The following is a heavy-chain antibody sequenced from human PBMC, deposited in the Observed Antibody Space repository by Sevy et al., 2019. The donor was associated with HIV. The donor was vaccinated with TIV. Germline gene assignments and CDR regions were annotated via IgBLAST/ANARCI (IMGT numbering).Heavy chain of an antibody. J-gene: IGHJ4*02. Sequence: GGSLRLSCAASGFTFSDHYMEWDRQAPGKGLEWVGRTRNKADSYTTEYAASVKGRFTISRDDSKNSLYLQMNSLKTEDTAVYYCATHAGIAAAGRVFEYWGQGSLVTVSS. V-gene: IGHV3-72*01. CDR1: GFTFSDHY. CDR2: TRNKADSYTT. D-gene: IGHD6-13*01. CDR3: ATHAGIAAAGRVFEY.